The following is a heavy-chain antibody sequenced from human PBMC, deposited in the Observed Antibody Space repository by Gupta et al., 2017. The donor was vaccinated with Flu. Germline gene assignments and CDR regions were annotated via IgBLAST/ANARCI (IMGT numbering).Heavy chain of an antibody. D-gene: IGHD3-3*01. Sequence: QLQLQESGPGLVKPSETLSLTCTVSGGSISSSSYYWGWIRQPPGKGLEWIGRIYYSGSTYYNPSLKSRVTISVDTSKNQFSLKLSSVTAADTAVYYCARHGKYYDFWSGYFVGGDYYGMDVWGQGTTVTVSS. CDR3: ARHGKYYDFWSGYFVGGDYYGMDV. J-gene: IGHJ6*02. V-gene: IGHV4-39*01. CDR2: IYYSGST. CDR1: GGSISSSSYY.